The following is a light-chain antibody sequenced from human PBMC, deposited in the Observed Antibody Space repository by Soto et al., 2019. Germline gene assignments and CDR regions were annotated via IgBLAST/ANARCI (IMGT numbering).Light chain of an antibody. Sequence: TLSPGTVSLSPGERAPLSCRASQSVSSSYLAWYQQKPGQAPRLLIYGASTRATDIPARFSGTGSGTEFTLTISSLQSEDFTLYYCQQYNDWPLTFGQGTNVDTK. CDR2: GAS. J-gene: IGKJ1*01. CDR1: QSVSSSY. CDR3: QQYNDWPLT. V-gene: IGKV3-15*01.